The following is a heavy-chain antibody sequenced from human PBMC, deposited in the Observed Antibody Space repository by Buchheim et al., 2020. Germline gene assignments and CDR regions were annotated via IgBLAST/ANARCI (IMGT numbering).Heavy chain of an antibody. CDR3: AKDADYGMDV. Sequence: EVQLVESGGGLVQPGGSLRLSCAASGLTFSSYWMSWVRQAPGKGLEWVANIKQDGSEKYYVDSVKGRLTISRDNAKNSLYLQMNSLRAEDTAMYYCAKDADYGMDVWGQGTT. V-gene: IGHV3-7*01. CDR1: GLTFSSYW. CDR2: IKQDGSEK. J-gene: IGHJ6*02.